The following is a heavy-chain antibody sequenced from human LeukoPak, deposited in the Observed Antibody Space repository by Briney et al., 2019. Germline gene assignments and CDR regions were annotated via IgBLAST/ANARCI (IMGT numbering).Heavy chain of an antibody. CDR3: ARSTGVVAPFDY. D-gene: IGHD3-22*01. J-gene: IGHJ4*02. Sequence: PSETLSLTCAVYGGSFSDYYWSWIRQPPGKGLEWIGEINHTGGRNYNPSLKSRVTISVDTSKKQFSLKLSSVTAADTAVYYCARSTGVVAPFDYWGQGTLVTVSS. CDR1: GGSFSDYY. V-gene: IGHV4-34*01. CDR2: INHTGGR.